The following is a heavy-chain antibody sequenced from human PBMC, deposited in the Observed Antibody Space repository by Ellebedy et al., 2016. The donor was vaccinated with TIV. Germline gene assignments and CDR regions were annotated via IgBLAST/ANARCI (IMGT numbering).Heavy chain of an antibody. CDR2: FYYSGKT. V-gene: IGHV4-61*01. J-gene: IGHJ2*01. Sequence: MPSETLSLTCTVSGGSMNSVHHYWGWIRQPPGKGLEWIGCFYYSGKTNYSPSLKDRVTISLDTSKSQFSLNLNSVTAADTAVYYCARKSLSNWSFDLWGRGTLVTVSS. CDR3: ARKSLSNWSFDL. CDR1: GGSMNSVHHY.